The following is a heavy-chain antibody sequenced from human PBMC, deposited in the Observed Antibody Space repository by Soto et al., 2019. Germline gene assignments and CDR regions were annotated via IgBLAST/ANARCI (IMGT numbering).Heavy chain of an antibody. J-gene: IGHJ4*02. CDR3: ARHWGVDTAMVTGLYFDY. V-gene: IGHV4-59*08. CDR1: GGSISSYY. D-gene: IGHD5-18*01. Sequence: SETLSLTCTVSGGSISSYYWSWIRQPPGKGLEWIGYIYYSGSTNYNPSLKSRVTISVDTSKNQFSLKLSSVTAADTAVYYCARHWGVDTAMVTGLYFDYWGQGTLVTVSS. CDR2: IYYSGST.